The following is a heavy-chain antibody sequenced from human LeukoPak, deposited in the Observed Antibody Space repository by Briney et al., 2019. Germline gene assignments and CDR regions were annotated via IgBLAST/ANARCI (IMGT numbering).Heavy chain of an antibody. D-gene: IGHD6-25*01. V-gene: IGHV4-4*07. CDR1: GGSISSYY. J-gene: IGHJ5*02. CDR3: AREGGDPRWLDP. Sequence: SETLSLTCTVSGGSISSYYWTWIRQSAGKGLEWIGRINTSGSTNYNPSLRGRVTMSVNTSKNQFSLNLTSVTAADTAVYSCAREGGDPRWLDPWGQGTLVTVSS. CDR2: INTSGST.